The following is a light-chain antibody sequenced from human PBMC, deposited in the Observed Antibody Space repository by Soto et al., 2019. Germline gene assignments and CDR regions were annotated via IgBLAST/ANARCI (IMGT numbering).Light chain of an antibody. CDR2: RNN. CDR3: AAWDDSLSGPV. J-gene: IGLJ1*01. Sequence: QSVLTQPPSASGTPGQRVTISCSGSSYNIGSNSVYWYQQLPGTAPKLLIYRNNQRPSGVPDRFSGSKSGTSASLAISGLRSEDEADYYCAAWDDSLSGPVFGTGTKLTVL. CDR1: SYNIGSNS. V-gene: IGLV1-47*01.